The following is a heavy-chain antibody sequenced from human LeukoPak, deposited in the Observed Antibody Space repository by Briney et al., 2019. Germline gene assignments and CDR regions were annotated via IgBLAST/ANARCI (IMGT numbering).Heavy chain of an antibody. CDR2: ISGSGSST. Sequence: PGGPLRLSCVASGFTFRSYAMSWVRQAPGKGLEWVSAISGSGSSTYYADSVKGRFTISRDNSKNTLYLQMNSLRAEDTALYYCAKDRSGNYYGTLDCWGPGTLVTVSS. D-gene: IGHD1-26*01. V-gene: IGHV3-23*01. CDR1: GFTFRSYA. J-gene: IGHJ4*02. CDR3: AKDRSGNYYGTLDC.